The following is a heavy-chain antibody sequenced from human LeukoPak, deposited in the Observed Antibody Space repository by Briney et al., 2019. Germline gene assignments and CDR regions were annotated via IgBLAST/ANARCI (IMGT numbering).Heavy chain of an antibody. CDR3: AGHSCYSSSWGDRFDY. D-gene: IGHD6-13*01. V-gene: IGHV4-38-2*01. Sequence: PSETLSPTCAVSGYSITRGYYWGWIRPPPGKRLEWIGSIYHSGNTYYNQSLKSRVTISGDTSKNWFSLKLTSVTAADTAVYYCAGHSCYSSSWGDRFDYWGQGTLVTASS. J-gene: IGHJ4*02. CDR1: GYSITRGYY. CDR2: IYHSGNT.